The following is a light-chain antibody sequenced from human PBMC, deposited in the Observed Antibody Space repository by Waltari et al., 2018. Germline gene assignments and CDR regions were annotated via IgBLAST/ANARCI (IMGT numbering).Light chain of an antibody. CDR3: QSADSSGDYVV. J-gene: IGLJ2*01. CDR1: ALTQQY. V-gene: IGLV3-25*03. CDR2: KDS. Sequence: SYELTQPPSVSVSPGQPARITCSGAALTQQYPYWYQQKAGQAPILVMFKDSERPSEIPERFSGSSSGTTVTLTISGVQAEDEADYYCQSADSSGDYVVFGGGTKLTVL.